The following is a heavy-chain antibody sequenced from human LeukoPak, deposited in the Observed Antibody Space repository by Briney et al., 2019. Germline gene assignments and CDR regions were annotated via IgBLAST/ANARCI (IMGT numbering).Heavy chain of an antibody. J-gene: IGHJ4*02. Sequence: GGSLRLSCAASGFTFSSYEMNWVRQAPGKGLEWVSYISSSGTTIYYADSVKGRFTISRDNAKNSLYLQMNSLRAEDTAVYYCARRYCSSTSCLIDYWGQGTLVTVSS. CDR3: ARRYCSSTSCLIDY. V-gene: IGHV3-48*03. D-gene: IGHD2-2*01. CDR1: GFTFSSYE. CDR2: ISSSGTTI.